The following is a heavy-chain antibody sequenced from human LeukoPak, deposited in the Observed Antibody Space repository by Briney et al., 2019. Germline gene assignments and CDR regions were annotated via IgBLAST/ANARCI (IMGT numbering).Heavy chain of an antibody. CDR3: AKGYSSGWGRAFDI. V-gene: IGHV3-74*01. J-gene: IGHJ3*02. Sequence: GGSLRLSCAASGFTFSSYWMHWVRQAPGKGLVWVSRISNDGGNTSYADSVKGRFTISRDNSKNTLYLQMNSLRAEDTAVYYCAKGYSSGWGRAFDIWGQGTMVTVSS. D-gene: IGHD6-19*01. CDR1: GFTFSSYW. CDR2: ISNDGGNT.